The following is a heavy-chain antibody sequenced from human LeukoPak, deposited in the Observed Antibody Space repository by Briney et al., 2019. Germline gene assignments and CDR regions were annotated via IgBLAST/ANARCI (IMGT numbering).Heavy chain of an antibody. D-gene: IGHD3-16*02. CDR3: ARPSVGEGDLSFHDAFNI. CDR2: IFYSGRT. CDR1: GGSISTYY. V-gene: IGHV4-59*12. Sequence: SETLSLTCTVPGGSISTYYRSWIRQPPGKGLEWIGYIFYSGRTNYNPSLKSRVTISVDTSKNQFSLRLSSVTAADTAVYYCARPSVGEGDLSFHDAFNIWGQGTMVTVSS. J-gene: IGHJ3*02.